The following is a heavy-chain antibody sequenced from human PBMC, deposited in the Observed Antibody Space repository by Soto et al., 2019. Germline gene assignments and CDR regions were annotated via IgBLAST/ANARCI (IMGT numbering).Heavy chain of an antibody. V-gene: IGHV3-73*01. Sequence: PGGSLRLSCAASGFTLSGSAIHWVRQASGKGLEWVGRIRSKVNSYATAYAASVKGRFTISRDDSKNTAYLQMNSLEIEDTAVYYCTSRYDSRAVSWFDAWGTAPLVPVSS. J-gene: IGHJ5*02. CDR2: IRSKVNSYAT. CDR3: TSRYDSRAVSWFDA. D-gene: IGHD3-22*01. CDR1: GFTLSGSA.